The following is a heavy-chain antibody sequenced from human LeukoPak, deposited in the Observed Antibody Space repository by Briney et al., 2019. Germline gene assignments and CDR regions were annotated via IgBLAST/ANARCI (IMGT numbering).Heavy chain of an antibody. D-gene: IGHD2-2*01. CDR3: ARGGSSFCSRTSCYSGYYYYGMDV. V-gene: IGHV1-18*01. J-gene: IGHJ6*02. CDR1: GYTFASYG. CDR2: TSAYNGNT. Sequence: ASVKVSCKASGYTFASYGVSWVRQAPGQGLEWMGWTSAYNGNTNYAQKFQGRVTMTTDTSTSTAYMELRSLTSDDTAVYFCARGGSSFCSRTSCYSGYYYYGMDVWGQGTSVTMSS.